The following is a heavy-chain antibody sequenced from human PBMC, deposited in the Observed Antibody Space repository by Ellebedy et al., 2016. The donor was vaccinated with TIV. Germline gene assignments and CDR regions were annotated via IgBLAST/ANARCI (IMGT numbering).Heavy chain of an antibody. CDR2: IKQDGSEK. CDR1: GFTFSSYW. J-gene: IGHJ4*02. Sequence: GESLKISCAASGFTFSSYWMSWVRQAPGKGLEWVANIKQDGSEKYYVDSVKGRFTISRDNAKNSLYLQMNSLRDEDTAVYYCARVYDSIDYWGQGTLVTVSS. CDR3: ARVYDSIDY. D-gene: IGHD3-22*01. V-gene: IGHV3-7*01.